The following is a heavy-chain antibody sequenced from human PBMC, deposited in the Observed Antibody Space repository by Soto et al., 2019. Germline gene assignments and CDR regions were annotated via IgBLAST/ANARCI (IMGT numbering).Heavy chain of an antibody. CDR3: ALSRSGGVNDAFDI. D-gene: IGHD3-16*01. J-gene: IGHJ3*02. CDR1: GGTFSSYT. Sequence: QVQLVQSGAEVKKPGSSVKVSCKASGGTFSSYTISWVRQAPGQGLEWMGRIIPILGIANYAQKFQGRVTITADKSTSTAYMELSSLRSEDTAVYYCALSRSGGVNDAFDIWGQGTMVTVSS. V-gene: IGHV1-69*02. CDR2: IIPILGIA.